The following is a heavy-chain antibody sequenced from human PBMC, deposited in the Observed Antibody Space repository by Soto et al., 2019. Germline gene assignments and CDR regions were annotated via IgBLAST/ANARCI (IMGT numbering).Heavy chain of an antibody. CDR3: AKVTTVTTAYFDY. Sequence: GGSLRLSCAASGFTFSIYAMSWVRHAPGKGLEWVSAISGSGGSTYYADSVKGRFTISRDNSKNTLYLQMNSLRAEDTAVYYCAKVTTVTTAYFDYWGQGTLVTVSS. J-gene: IGHJ4*02. CDR2: ISGSGGST. V-gene: IGHV3-23*01. D-gene: IGHD4-4*01. CDR1: GFTFSIYA.